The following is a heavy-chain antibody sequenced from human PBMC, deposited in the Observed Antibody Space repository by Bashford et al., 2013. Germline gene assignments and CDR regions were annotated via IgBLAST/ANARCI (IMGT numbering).Heavy chain of an antibody. V-gene: IGHV4-34*01. CDR2: INHSGST. Sequence: SETLSLTCAVYGGSFSGYYWSWIRQPPGKGLEWIGEINHSGSTNYNPSLKSRVTISVDTSKNQFSLKLSSVTAADTAVYYCARGPTQWRRVGVTGGWFDPVGPRGTLVTVSS. D-gene: IGHD5-12*01. CDR3: ARGPTQWRRVGVTGGWFDP. CDR1: GGSFSGYY. J-gene: IGHJ5*02.